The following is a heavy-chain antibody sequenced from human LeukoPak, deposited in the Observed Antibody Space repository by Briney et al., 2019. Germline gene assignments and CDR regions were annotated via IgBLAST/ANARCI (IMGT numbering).Heavy chain of an antibody. CDR2: IYTSGST. V-gene: IGHV4-4*07. D-gene: IGHD2-2*01. CDR3: ATHCSSTSCYGTDY. CDR1: GGPLSIYY. Sequence: PSETLSLTCTLSGGPLSIYYWRWIRDPAGKGLVCIGRIYTSGSTNYNPSLKSRVTMSVDTSKNQFSLKLSSVTGADTAVYYCATHCSSTSCYGTDYGGQGTRVTVSS. J-gene: IGHJ4*02.